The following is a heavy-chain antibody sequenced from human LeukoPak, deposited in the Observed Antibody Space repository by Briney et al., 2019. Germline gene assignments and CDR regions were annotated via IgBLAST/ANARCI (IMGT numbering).Heavy chain of an antibody. V-gene: IGHV3-23*01. CDR2: ISGSGGST. J-gene: IGHJ6*02. Sequence: GGSLRLSCAASGFTFSSYAMSWVRQAPGKGLEWVSAISGSGGSTYYADSVKGRFTVSRENSKNTLYLQMNSLRAEDTAVYYCAKDPSGRLYGMDVWGQGTTVTVSS. CDR1: GFTFSSYA. D-gene: IGHD1-26*01. CDR3: AKDPSGRLYGMDV.